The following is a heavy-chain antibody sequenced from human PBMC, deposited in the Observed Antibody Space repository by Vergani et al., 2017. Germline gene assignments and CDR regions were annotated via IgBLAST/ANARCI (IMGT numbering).Heavy chain of an antibody. CDR3: VRLRGSGWEPHNWFDP. D-gene: IGHD1-26*01. J-gene: IGHJ5*02. CDR1: GGSISSSSYY. Sequence: QLQLQESGPGLVKPSETLSLTCTVSGGSISSSSYYWGWIRQPPGKGLEWIGSIYYSGSTYYNPSLKGRVTISVDTSKNQFALKLSSVTAADTDVYYCVRLRGSGWEPHNWFDPWGQGTLVTVSS. V-gene: IGHV4-39*01. CDR2: IYYSGST.